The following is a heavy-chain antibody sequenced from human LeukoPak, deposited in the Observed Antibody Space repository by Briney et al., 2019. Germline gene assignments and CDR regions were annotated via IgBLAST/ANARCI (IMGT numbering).Heavy chain of an antibody. Sequence: PGGSLRLSCAVSGITVNSNYMNWVRQAPGKGLEWVSVIHTSGDTFYADSVRGRFTVSRDNAKNTVYLQMNSLRVEDTAVYYCAGVWSYHWFDPWGQGTVVTVSS. V-gene: IGHV3-66*01. J-gene: IGHJ5*02. CDR1: GITVNSNY. CDR3: AGVWSYHWFDP. D-gene: IGHD3-16*02. CDR2: IHTSGDT.